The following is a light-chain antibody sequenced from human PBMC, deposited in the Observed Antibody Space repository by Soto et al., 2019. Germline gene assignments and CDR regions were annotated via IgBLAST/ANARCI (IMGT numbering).Light chain of an antibody. CDR1: QSISSW. J-gene: IGKJ1*01. CDR2: DAS. CDR3: QQYNSYSWT. Sequence: DIQMTQSPSTLSASVGDGVTITCRASQSISSWLAWYQQKPGKAPKLLIYDASSLESGVPSRFSGSGSGTEITLTISSLQPDDFATYYCQQYNSYSWTFGQGTKVDIK. V-gene: IGKV1-5*01.